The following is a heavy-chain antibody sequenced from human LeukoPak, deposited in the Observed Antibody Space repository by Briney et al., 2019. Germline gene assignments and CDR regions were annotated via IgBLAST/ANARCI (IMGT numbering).Heavy chain of an antibody. V-gene: IGHV3-49*04. CDR2: IRSRTYGGTT. CDR3: ARDQYAGYNPYYFDY. CDR1: GFTFGAYA. D-gene: IGHD1-14*01. Sequence: GGSLRLSCTASGFTFGAYAMTWVRQAPGKGLEWVSFIRSRTYGGTTEYAASVKGRFTISRDDSKSIAYLQMNSLKTEDTAVYYCARDQYAGYNPYYFDYWGQGTLVTVSS. J-gene: IGHJ4*02.